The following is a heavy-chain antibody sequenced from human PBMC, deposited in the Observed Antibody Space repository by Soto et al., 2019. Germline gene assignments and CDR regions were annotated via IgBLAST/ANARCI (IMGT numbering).Heavy chain of an antibody. CDR2: IYYSGST. CDR3: ARGHYYGSSYWFDP. V-gene: IGHV4-59*01. Sequence: TSETLSLTCTVSGGSISSYYWSWIRQPPGKGLEWIGYIYYSGSTNYNPSLKSRVNISVDTSKNQFSLKLSSVTAADTAVYYCARGHYYGSSYWFDPWGQGTLVTVSS. D-gene: IGHD3-10*01. CDR1: GGSISSYY. J-gene: IGHJ5*02.